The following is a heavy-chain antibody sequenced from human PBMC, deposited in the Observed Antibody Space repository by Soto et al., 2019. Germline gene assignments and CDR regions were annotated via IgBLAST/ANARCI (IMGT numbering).Heavy chain of an antibody. D-gene: IGHD6-6*01. CDR2: ISYDGSNK. V-gene: IGHV3-30*18. J-gene: IGHJ4*02. CDR1: GFTFSSYG. CDR3: AKDRDLREYSSSPSDY. Sequence: QVQLVESGGGVVQPGRSLRLSCAASGFTFSSYGMHWVRQAPGKGLEWVAFISYDGSNKYYADSVKGRFTISRDNSKNTLYLQMNSLRAEDTAVYYCAKDRDLREYSSSPSDYWGQGTLVTVSS.